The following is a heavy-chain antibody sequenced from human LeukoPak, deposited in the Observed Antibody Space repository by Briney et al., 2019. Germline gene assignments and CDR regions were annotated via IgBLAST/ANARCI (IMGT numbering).Heavy chain of an antibody. V-gene: IGHV4-59*01. Sequence: SETLSLTCSVADGSINSYYWNWIRRPPGKGLEWIGYIYYNGNTNYSPSLKSRVTMSVDTSKNLFSLKMSSVTAADTAVYYCARGRSNYYGMDVWGQGTTVTVSS. CDR2: IYYNGNT. J-gene: IGHJ6*02. CDR1: DGSINSYY. D-gene: IGHD1-26*01. CDR3: ARGRSNYYGMDV.